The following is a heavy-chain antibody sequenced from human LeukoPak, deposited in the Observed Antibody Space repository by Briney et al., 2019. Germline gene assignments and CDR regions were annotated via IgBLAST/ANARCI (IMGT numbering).Heavy chain of an antibody. V-gene: IGHV4-34*01. D-gene: IGHD3-22*01. CDR1: GGSFSGYY. CDR2: INHSGSI. CDR3: VCDSSGYYPHW. Sequence: SETLSLTCAVYGGSFSGYYWSWIRQPPGKGLEWIGEINHSGSINYNPSLKSRVTISIDTSKNQFSLKLSSVTAADTAVYYCVCDSSGYYPHWWGQGTLVTVSS. J-gene: IGHJ4*02.